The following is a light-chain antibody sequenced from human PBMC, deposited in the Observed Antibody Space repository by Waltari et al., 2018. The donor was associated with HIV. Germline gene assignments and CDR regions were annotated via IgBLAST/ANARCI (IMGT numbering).Light chain of an antibody. CDR3: KQYYSYLLT. J-gene: IGKJ4*01. V-gene: IGKV1-8*01. CDR1: QGISSY. CDR2: AAS. Sequence: AIRMTQSPSSFSASTGDRVTITCRASQGISSYLAWYQQKPGKAPKLLIYAASTLQSGVPSRVSGSGSGTDFTLTISCLQSEDFATYYCKQYYSYLLTFGGGTKVEIK.